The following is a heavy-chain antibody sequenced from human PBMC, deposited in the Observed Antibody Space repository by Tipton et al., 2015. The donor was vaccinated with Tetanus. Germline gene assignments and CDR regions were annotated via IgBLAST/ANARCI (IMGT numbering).Heavy chain of an antibody. D-gene: IGHD6-19*01. V-gene: IGHV4-31*03. CDR1: GASISSGGYF. J-gene: IGHJ5*02. CDR2: INYSGST. Sequence: LRLSCTVSGASISSGGYFWSWIRQHPGKGLEWIGYINYSGSTYFNPSLKSRVTISADMSENQFSLRLTSVTAADTAVYYCVRSSPIRVADKWGVDWFDPWGQGTLVTVSS. CDR3: VRSSPIRVADKWGVDWFDP.